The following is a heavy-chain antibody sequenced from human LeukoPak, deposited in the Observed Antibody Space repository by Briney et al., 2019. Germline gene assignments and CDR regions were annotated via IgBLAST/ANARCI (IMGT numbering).Heavy chain of an antibody. Sequence: GASVKVSCKASGGTFSSYAISWVRQAPGQGLEWMGGIIPIFGTANYAQKFQGRVTITADESTSTAYMELSSLRSEDTAVYYCARGYCSSTSCYENGYYYYGMDVWGQGTTVTVSS. CDR1: GGTFSSYA. CDR2: IIPIFGTA. CDR3: ARGYCSSTSCYENGYYYYGMDV. V-gene: IGHV1-69*13. D-gene: IGHD2-2*01. J-gene: IGHJ6*02.